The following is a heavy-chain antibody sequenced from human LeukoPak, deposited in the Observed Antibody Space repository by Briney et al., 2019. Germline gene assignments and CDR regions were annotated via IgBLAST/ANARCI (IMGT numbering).Heavy chain of an antibody. CDR3: ARFHYGSGKAFDY. V-gene: IGHV1-2*02. J-gene: IGHJ4*02. CDR2: INPNSGGT. CDR1: GYTFTIYD. Sequence: GASVKVSCKASGYTFTIYDINWVRQATGQGLEWMGWINPNSGGTNYAQKFQGRVTMTRDTSISTAYMELSRLRSDDTAVYYCARFHYGSGKAFDYWGQGTLVTVSS. D-gene: IGHD3-10*01.